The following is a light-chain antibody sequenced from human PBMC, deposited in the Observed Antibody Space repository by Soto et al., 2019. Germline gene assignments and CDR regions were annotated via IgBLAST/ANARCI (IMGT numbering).Light chain of an antibody. CDR3: QQYVRWPPGT. J-gene: IGKJ1*01. V-gene: IGKV3-15*01. CDR2: DTP. CDR1: QSVSSS. Sequence: EIVVTQSPATLSVSPGERVTLSCRASQSVSSSLAWYQQRPGQAPRLLIYDTPTRAAGIAARFSGSGSGTEFTLTISSRQSEDFAVYFCQQYVRWPPGTFGQGTTVHIK.